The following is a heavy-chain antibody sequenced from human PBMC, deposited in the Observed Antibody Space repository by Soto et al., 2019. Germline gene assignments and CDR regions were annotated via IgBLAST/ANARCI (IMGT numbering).Heavy chain of an antibody. V-gene: IGHV1-2*04. D-gene: IGHD2-2*01. CDR2: INPNSGGT. CDR3: ARARVGYCSSTSCPGNDAFDI. CDR1: GYTFTGYY. J-gene: IGHJ3*02. Sequence: QVQLVQSGAEVKKPAASVKVSCKASGYTFTGYYMHWVRQAPGQGLEWMGWINPNSGGTNYAQKFQGWVTMTRDTSISTAYMELCRLRSDDTAVYYCARARVGYCSSTSCPGNDAFDIWGQGTMVTVSS.